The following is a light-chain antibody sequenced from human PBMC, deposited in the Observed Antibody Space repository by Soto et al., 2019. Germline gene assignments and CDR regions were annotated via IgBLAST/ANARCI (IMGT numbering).Light chain of an antibody. CDR2: DVS. CDR3: SSYTSSSTLDV. J-gene: IGLJ1*01. Sequence: QSVLTQPASVSGSPGQSITISCTGTSSDVGGYNYVSWYQQHPGKAPKLMMYDVSNRPSGVSNRFSGSKSGNTASLTISGLQAEDEGDYYCSSYTSSSTLDVFGTGPKLTLL. V-gene: IGLV2-14*03. CDR1: SSDVGGYNY.